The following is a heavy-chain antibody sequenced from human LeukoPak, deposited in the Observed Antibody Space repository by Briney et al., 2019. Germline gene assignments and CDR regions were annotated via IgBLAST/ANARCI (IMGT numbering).Heavy chain of an antibody. Sequence: GASVKVSCKASGYTFSSYGVTWVRQAPGQGLEWMGWISAYNGDTNYVQKLQGRVTMTRDTSTSTVYMELSSLRSEDTAVYYCARLIPRNYMDVWGKGTTVTVSS. CDR2: ISAYNGDT. CDR3: ARLIPRNYMDV. V-gene: IGHV1-18*01. CDR1: GYTFSSYG. J-gene: IGHJ6*03.